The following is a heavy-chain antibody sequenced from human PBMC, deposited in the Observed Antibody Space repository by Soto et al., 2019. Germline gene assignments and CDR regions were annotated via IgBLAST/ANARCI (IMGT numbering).Heavy chain of an antibody. Sequence: GGSLRLSCAASGFTFSSYGMHWVRQAPGKGLEWVAVISYDGSNKYYADSVKGRFTISRDNSKNTLYLQMNSLRAEDTAVYYCAKDLAAMVDYYSCGMDVWGQGTTVTVS. CDR2: ISYDGSNK. J-gene: IGHJ6*02. V-gene: IGHV3-30*18. CDR3: AKDLAAMVDYYSCGMDV. CDR1: GFTFSSYG. D-gene: IGHD5-18*01.